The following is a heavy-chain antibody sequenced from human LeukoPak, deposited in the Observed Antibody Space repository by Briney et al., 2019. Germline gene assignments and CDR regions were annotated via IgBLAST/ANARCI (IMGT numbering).Heavy chain of an antibody. J-gene: IGHJ6*02. V-gene: IGHV3-9*01. CDR1: GFTFDDYA. D-gene: IGHD3-10*01. Sequence: GGSLRLSCAASGFTFDDYAMHWVRQAPGKGLEWVSGISWNSGSIGYADSVKGRFTISRDNAKNSLYLQMNMPRAEDTALYYCAKDYYGSGQYGMDVWGQGTTVTVSS. CDR2: ISWNSGSI. CDR3: AKDYYGSGQYGMDV.